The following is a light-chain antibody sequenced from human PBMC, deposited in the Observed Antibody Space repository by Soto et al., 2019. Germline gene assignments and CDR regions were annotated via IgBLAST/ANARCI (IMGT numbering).Light chain of an antibody. CDR3: QQYGRTSWT. CDR2: GAS. V-gene: IGKV3-20*01. J-gene: IGKJ1*01. Sequence: EIVLTQSPGTLSLSPGEGATLSCRASQSVSTNFFAWYQQKPGQAHRLLIYGASTRATGIQDRFSGSGSGTDFTLTISRLEPEDFAVYYCQQYGRTSWTFGQGTKVEIK. CDR1: QSVSTNF.